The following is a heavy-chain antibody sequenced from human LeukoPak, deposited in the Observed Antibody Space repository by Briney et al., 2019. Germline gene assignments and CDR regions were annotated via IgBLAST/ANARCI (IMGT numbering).Heavy chain of an antibody. D-gene: IGHD3-22*01. CDR3: ARSSGYYLFIDY. CDR1: GGSLSNSSYY. J-gene: IGHJ4*02. CDR2: IYYSGST. V-gene: IGHV4-61*01. Sequence: SSETLCLTCTVSGGSLSNSSYYWGWIRQPPGQGLEWIGYIYYSGSTNYNPSLKSRVTISVDTSENQFSLKLSSVTAADTAVYYCARSSGYYLFIDYWGQGTLVTVSS.